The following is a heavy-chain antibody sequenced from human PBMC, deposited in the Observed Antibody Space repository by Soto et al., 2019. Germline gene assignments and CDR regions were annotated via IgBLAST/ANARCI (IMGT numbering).Heavy chain of an antibody. CDR2: ISHSGST. CDR1: GYSISSGSY. CDR3: ARDMSSSSEGY. V-gene: IGHV4-38-2*02. D-gene: IGHD6-6*01. Sequence: SETLSLTCAVSGYSISSGSYWGWIRQPPGKGLEWIGSISHSGSTQYNPSPKSRVTISVDTSKNQFSLRLSSVTAADTAVYYCARDMSSSSEGYWGQGTLVTVS. J-gene: IGHJ4*02.